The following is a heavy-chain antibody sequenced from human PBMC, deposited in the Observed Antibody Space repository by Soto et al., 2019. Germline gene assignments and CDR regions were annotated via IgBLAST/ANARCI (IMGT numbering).Heavy chain of an antibody. CDR3: ARDEGEAWFDP. CDR1: GGSISSYY. D-gene: IGHD1-26*01. V-gene: IGHV4-59*01. Sequence: PSETLSLTCTVSGGSISSYYWSWIRQPPGKGLEWIGYIYYSGSTNYNPSLKSRVTISVDTSKNQFSPKLSSVTAADTAVYYCARDEGEAWFDPWGQGTMVTVSS. CDR2: IYYSGST. J-gene: IGHJ5*02.